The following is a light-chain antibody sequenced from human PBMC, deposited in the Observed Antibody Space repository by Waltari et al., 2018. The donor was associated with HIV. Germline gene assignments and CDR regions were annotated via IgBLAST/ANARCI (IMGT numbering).Light chain of an antibody. V-gene: IGKV4-1*01. Sequence: DIVMTQSPDYLAVSLGERATINCKSSQNVLYNSNNKNYLAWYQQKPGKPPKLLIYWASTRESGVPDRFSGSGSGTDFTLTISSLQAEDVAVYYCQQYYNIPYTFGQGTKLEIK. CDR3: QQYYNIPYT. J-gene: IGKJ2*01. CDR1: QNVLYNSNNKNY. CDR2: WAS.